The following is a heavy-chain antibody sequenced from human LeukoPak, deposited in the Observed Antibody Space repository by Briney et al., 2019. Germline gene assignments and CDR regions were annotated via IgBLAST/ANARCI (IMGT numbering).Heavy chain of an antibody. V-gene: IGHV1-2*06. CDR1: GYTFTGYY. J-gene: IGHJ4*02. D-gene: IGHD2-15*01. Sequence: ASVKVSCKASGYTFTGYYMHWVRQAPGQGLEWMGRINPNSGGTNYAQKFQVRVTMTRDTSISTAYMELSRLRSDDTAVYYCLIGCSGGSCYEQPDYWGQGTLVTVSS. CDR2: INPNSGGT. CDR3: LIGCSGGSCYEQPDY.